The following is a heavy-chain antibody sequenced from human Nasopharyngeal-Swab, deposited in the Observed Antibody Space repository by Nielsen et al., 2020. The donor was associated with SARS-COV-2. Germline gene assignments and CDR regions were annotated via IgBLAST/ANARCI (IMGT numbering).Heavy chain of an antibody. V-gene: IGHV4-30-4*01. Sequence: SETLSLTCTVSGGSISSGDYYWSWIRQPPGKGLEWIGYIYYSGSTYYNPSLKSRVTISVDTSKNQFSLKLSSVTAADTAVYYCARGGDYDILTGYPQGFDPWGKGTLVTVSS. CDR2: IYYSGST. CDR3: ARGGDYDILTGYPQGFDP. J-gene: IGHJ5*02. D-gene: IGHD3-9*01. CDR1: GGSISSGDYY.